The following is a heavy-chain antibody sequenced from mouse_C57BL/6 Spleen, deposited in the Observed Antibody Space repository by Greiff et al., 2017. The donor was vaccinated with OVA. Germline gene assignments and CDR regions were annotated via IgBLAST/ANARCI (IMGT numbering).Heavy chain of an antibody. CDR2: IDSSDSYT. CDR3: ARSPDGYPCDY. J-gene: IGHJ2*01. D-gene: IGHD2-3*01. CDR1: GYTFTSYW. V-gene: IGHV1-59*01. Sequence: QVQLQQLGAELVRPGTSVKLSCKASGYTFTSYWMHWVKQRPGQGLEWIGVIDSSDSYTNYNQKFKGKATLTVDTSSSTAYMQLSSLTSEDSAVYYCARSPDGYPCDYWGQGTTLTVSS.